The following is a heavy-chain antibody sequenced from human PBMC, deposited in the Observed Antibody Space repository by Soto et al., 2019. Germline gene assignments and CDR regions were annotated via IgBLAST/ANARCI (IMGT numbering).Heavy chain of an antibody. V-gene: IGHV3-15*01. J-gene: IGHJ4*02. CDR1: GFTFSSYS. D-gene: IGHD3-22*01. CDR2: IKSKTDGGTA. Sequence: PGGSLRLSCAASGFTFSSYSMTWVRQAPGQGLVWVGRIKSKTDGGTADYAAPVRGRFTISRDDSKDTLYLQMSSLKTEDTAVYYCTTDAYYDTSGYWFWGQGTPVTVSS. CDR3: TTDAYYDTSGYWF.